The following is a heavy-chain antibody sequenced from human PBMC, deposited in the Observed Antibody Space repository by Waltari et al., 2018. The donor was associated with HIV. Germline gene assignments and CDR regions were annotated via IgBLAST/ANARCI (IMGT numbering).Heavy chain of an antibody. J-gene: IGHJ4*02. CDR1: GFSLSTSGVG. V-gene: IGHV2-5*02. D-gene: IGHD2-2*01. CDR2: IYWDDDK. CDR3: AHTHNHMGICSSPACRNSHFDY. Sequence: QITVKESGPTLVTPTQTLTLACTFSGFSLSTSGVGVGWIRQPPGKALEWLALIYWDDDKRYSPSLENRVTITKDTSRNQVLLIMTNLDPLDTATYYCAHTHNHMGICSSPACRNSHFDYWGQGTLVTVSS.